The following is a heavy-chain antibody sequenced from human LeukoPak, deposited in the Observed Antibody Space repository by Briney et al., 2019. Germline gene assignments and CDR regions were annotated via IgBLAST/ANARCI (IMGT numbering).Heavy chain of an antibody. Sequence: PGGSLRLSCAASGFTFGSYGVHWVRQAPGKGLEWVAFIRHDGSDKYYADSVKGRFTISRDNSKSTLYLQMNSLRAEDTAVYYCARGVEMATISGRGYYFDYWGQGTLVTVSS. CDR2: IRHDGSDK. V-gene: IGHV3-30*02. D-gene: IGHD5-24*01. CDR3: ARGVEMATISGRGYYFDY. J-gene: IGHJ4*02. CDR1: GFTFGSYG.